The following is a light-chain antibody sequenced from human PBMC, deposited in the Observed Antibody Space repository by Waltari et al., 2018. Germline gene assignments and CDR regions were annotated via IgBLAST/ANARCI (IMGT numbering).Light chain of an antibody. Sequence: QSVLTQPPSASGTPSQRVTISCSGSNSNIGANFVYWYRQFPGTSPKPLIYGNDKRPSGVPDRFSGSKSGSSASLVISGLRSEDEADYYCAAWDDTLSGHSVFGTGTKVTVL. J-gene: IGLJ1*01. CDR2: GND. CDR1: NSNIGANF. V-gene: IGLV1-47*01. CDR3: AAWDDTLSGHSV.